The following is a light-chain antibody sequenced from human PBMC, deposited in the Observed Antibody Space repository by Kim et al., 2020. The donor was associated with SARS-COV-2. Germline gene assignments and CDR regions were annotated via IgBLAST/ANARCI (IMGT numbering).Light chain of an antibody. Sequence: DIVMTQSPDSLAVSLGERAAINCKSSQNILYSSNNKNYLAWYQQKPGQPPKLLIYWASTRESGVPDRFSGSGSGTDFTLTIGSLQAEDVGVYYCQQYYDFPLTFGGGTKVDIK. V-gene: IGKV4-1*01. CDR3: QQYYDFPLT. CDR1: QNILYSSNNKNY. J-gene: IGKJ4*01. CDR2: WAS.